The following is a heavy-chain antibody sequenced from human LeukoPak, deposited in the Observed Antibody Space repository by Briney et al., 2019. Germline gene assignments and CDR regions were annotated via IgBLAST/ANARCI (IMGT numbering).Heavy chain of an antibody. CDR1: GFVFGTYW. Sequence: GGSLRLSCAASGFVFGTYWMTLVRQAPGKGLEWVANIKEDGSEKYYMDSVKGRFTISRDNAKNSLYLQINSLRVEETAVYYCARGDRRFEYWGQGTLVTVSS. D-gene: IGHD2-21*01. J-gene: IGHJ4*02. CDR2: IKEDGSEK. V-gene: IGHV3-7*01. CDR3: ARGDRRFEY.